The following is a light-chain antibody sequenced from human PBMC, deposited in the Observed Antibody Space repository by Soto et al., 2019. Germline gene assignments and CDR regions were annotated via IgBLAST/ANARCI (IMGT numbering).Light chain of an antibody. J-gene: IGLJ1*01. V-gene: IGLV1-40*01. CDR1: SSNIGAGYD. Sequence: QSVLTQPPSVSGAPGQRVTISCTGSSSNIGAGYDVHWYQQLPGTAPKVIMYGNNNRPSGVPDRISGSKSGTSASLTITGLPAEDEADYYCQSYDRSLSGGDVFGTGTKLTVL. CDR2: GNN. CDR3: QSYDRSLSGGDV.